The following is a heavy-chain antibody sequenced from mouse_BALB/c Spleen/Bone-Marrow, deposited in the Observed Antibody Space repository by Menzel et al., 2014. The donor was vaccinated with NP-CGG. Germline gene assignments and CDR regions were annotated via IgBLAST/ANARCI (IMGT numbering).Heavy chain of an antibody. Sequence: DVKLVESGGGLVQPGGSLKLSCAASGFPFSSYGMSWVRQTPDKRLELVATINSNGGSTYYPDSVKGRFTISRDNAKNTLYLQMSSLKSEDSAMFYCASDRTYYYGMDYWGQGTSVTVSS. CDR1: GFPFSSYG. J-gene: IGHJ4*01. CDR3: ASDRTYYYGMDY. V-gene: IGHV5-6-3*01. CDR2: INSNGGST.